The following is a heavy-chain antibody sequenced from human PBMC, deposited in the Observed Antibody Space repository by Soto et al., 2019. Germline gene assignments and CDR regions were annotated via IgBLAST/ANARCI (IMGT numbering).Heavy chain of an antibody. CDR2: ISSSSSSI. CDR3: ARDIDG. V-gene: IGHV3-48*01. J-gene: IGHJ4*02. CDR1: GFTFSYYS. D-gene: IGHD2-15*01. Sequence: EVQVVESGGGLVQPGGSLRLSCAASGFTFSYYSMNWVRQAPGKGLEWVSYISSSSSSIFYADSVKGRFTISSDNAKNSLYLQMTSLRAEATAVYYCARDIDGGGQGTLVTVSS.